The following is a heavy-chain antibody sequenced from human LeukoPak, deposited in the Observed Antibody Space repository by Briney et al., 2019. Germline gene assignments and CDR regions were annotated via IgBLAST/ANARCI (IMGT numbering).Heavy chain of an antibody. V-gene: IGHV3-20*04. CDR1: GFTFSSYA. CDR3: ARVDSSGWYYY. CDR2: ISWNGGST. J-gene: IGHJ4*02. Sequence: GGSLRLSCAASGFTFSSYAMSWVRQAPGKGLEWVSGISWNGGSTDYADSVKGRFTISRDNAKNSLYLQMNSLRAEDTAVYYCARVDSSGWYYYWGQGTLVTVSS. D-gene: IGHD6-19*01.